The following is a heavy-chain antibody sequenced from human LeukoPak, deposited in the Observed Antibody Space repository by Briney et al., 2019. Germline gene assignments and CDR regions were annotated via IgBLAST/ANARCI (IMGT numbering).Heavy chain of an antibody. CDR2: INAGNGNT. Sequence: ASVKVSCKASGYTFTSYAMHWVRQAPGQRLEWMGWINAGNGNTKYSQKFQGRVTITRDTSASTAYMELSSLRSEDTAVYYCARVGAAAGPYFFDYWGQGTLVTVSS. V-gene: IGHV1-3*01. D-gene: IGHD6-13*01. CDR3: ARVGAAAGPYFFDY. J-gene: IGHJ4*02. CDR1: GYTFTSYA.